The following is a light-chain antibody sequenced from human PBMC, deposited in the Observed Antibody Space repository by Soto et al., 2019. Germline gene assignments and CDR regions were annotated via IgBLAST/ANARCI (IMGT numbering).Light chain of an antibody. J-gene: IGLJ2*01. CDR3: SSYAGNNNVI. CDR1: SSDVGGYNY. Sequence: QSALTQPPSASGSPGQSVTISCTGTSSDVGGYNYVSWYQQHAGKAPKLVIYEVSKRPSGVPDRFSGSKSGNTASLTVSGLQAEDEADYYCSSYAGNNNVIFGGGTKLTVL. V-gene: IGLV2-8*01. CDR2: EVS.